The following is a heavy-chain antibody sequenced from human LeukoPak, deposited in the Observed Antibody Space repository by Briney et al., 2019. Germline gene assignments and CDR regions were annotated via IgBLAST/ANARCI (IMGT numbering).Heavy chain of an antibody. D-gene: IGHD4-17*01. CDR1: GGSISSGGYY. CDR2: IYYSGST. Sequence: SQTLSLTCTVSGGSISSGGYYWSWIRQHPGKGLEWIGYIYYSGSTYYNPSLKSRVTISVAPSKTPFSLKLRYVTAADTAVYYCARWVVPPVPTRYRWFDPWGQGTLVTVSS. V-gene: IGHV4-31*03. J-gene: IGHJ5*02. CDR3: ARWVVPPVPTRYRWFDP.